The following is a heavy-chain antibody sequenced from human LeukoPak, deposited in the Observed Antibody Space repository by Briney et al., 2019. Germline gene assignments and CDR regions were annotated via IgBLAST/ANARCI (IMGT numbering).Heavy chain of an antibody. V-gene: IGHV3-33*06. CDR3: VKSGPDFGDLPSEYYFDF. J-gene: IGHJ4*02. Sequence: GGSLTLSCAASGFCSSSYAMHWIRQAPGKGLEWVAVIWYDGSNQYYADSVRGRFTISRDNSKNTLHLQMNSLRAGDTAAYYCVKSGPDFGDLPSEYYFDFWGQGTLVTVSS. D-gene: IGHD4-17*01. CDR1: GFCSSSYA. CDR2: IWYDGSNQ.